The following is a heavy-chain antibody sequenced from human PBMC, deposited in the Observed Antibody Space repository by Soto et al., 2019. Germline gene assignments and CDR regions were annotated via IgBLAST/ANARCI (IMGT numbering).Heavy chain of an antibody. CDR2: IWYDGSNK. Sequence: QVQLVESGGGVVQPGRSLRLSCAASGFTFSSYGMHWVRQAPGKGLEWVAVIWYDGSNKYYADSVKGRFTMSRDNSKNTLYLQMNSRRAEDTAVYYCARAATAGVNYYYYGMDVWGQGTTVTVSS. CDR3: ARAATAGVNYYYYGMDV. D-gene: IGHD6-13*01. CDR1: GFTFSSYG. V-gene: IGHV3-33*01. J-gene: IGHJ6*02.